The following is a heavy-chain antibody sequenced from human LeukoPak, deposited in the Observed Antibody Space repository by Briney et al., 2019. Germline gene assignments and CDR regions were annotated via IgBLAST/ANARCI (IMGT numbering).Heavy chain of an antibody. CDR3: ASPSSSPADDYYYYMDV. J-gene: IGHJ6*03. V-gene: IGHV1-18*01. Sequence: ASVKVSCTASGYTFTSYGISWVRQAPGQGLEWMGWISAYNGNTNYAQKLQGRVTMTTDTSTSTAYMELRGLRSDDTAVYYCASPSSSPADDYYYYMDVWGKGTTVTVSS. D-gene: IGHD6-6*01. CDR2: ISAYNGNT. CDR1: GYTFTSYG.